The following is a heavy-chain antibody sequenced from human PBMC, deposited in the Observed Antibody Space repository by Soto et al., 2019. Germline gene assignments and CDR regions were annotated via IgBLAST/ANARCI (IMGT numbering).Heavy chain of an antibody. Sequence: SVKVSCKASGGTFSSYAISWVRQAPGQGLEWMGGVIPIFGTANYAQKFQGRVTITADKSTSTAYMELSSLRSEDTAVYYCARDPGSLKSLWFGELEDWDYYYGMDVWGQGTTVTVSS. D-gene: IGHD3-10*01. J-gene: IGHJ6*02. CDR1: GGTFSSYA. CDR2: VIPIFGTA. V-gene: IGHV1-69*06. CDR3: ARDPGSLKSLWFGELEDWDYYYGMDV.